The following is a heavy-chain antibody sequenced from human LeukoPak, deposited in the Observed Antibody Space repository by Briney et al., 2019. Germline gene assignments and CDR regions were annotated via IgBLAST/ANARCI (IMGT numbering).Heavy chain of an antibody. CDR3: AGYDFWTPTSHGAFDI. CDR2: ISSSGSTI. J-gene: IGHJ3*02. CDR1: GFTFSDYY. D-gene: IGHD3-3*01. V-gene: IGHV3-11*04. Sequence: PGGSLRLSCAASGFTFSDYYMSWIRQAPGKGLEWVSYISSSGSTIYYADSVKGRFTISRDNAKNSLYLQMNSLRAEDTAVYYCAGYDFWTPTSHGAFDIWGQGTVVTVSS.